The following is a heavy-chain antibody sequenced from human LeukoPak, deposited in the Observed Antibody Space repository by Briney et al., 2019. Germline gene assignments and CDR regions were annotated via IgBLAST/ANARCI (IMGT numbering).Heavy chain of an antibody. V-gene: IGHV1-8*01. Sequence: ASVKVSCKASGYTFTSYDINWVRQATGQGLEWMGWMNTNSGNTGYAQKFQGRVTMTRNTSTSTAYMELSSLRSEDTAVYYCARTAGCSSTSCYNYYYYYYMDVWGKGTTVTVSS. D-gene: IGHD2-2*02. CDR3: ARTAGCSSTSCYNYYYYYYMDV. CDR1: GYTFTSYD. CDR2: MNTNSGNT. J-gene: IGHJ6*03.